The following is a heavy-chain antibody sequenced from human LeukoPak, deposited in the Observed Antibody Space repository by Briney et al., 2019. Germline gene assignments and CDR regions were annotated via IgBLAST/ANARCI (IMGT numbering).Heavy chain of an antibody. V-gene: IGHV3-7*01. CDR3: ARVEASGYDYGAFDY. Sequence: PGGSLLLSCAASGFTFSSYWMSWVRQAPGKGLEWVANIKQDGSENYYVDSVKGRFTISRDNAKNSLYLQMNSLRAEDTAVYYCARVEASGYDYGAFDYWGQGTLVTVSS. J-gene: IGHJ4*02. D-gene: IGHD5-12*01. CDR2: IKQDGSEN. CDR1: GFTFSSYW.